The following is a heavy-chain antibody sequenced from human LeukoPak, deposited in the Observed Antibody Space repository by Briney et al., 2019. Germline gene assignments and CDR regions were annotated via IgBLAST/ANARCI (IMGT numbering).Heavy chain of an antibody. Sequence: GGSLTLSCAASGFTFSSYWMSWVRQAPGKGLEGVANIKEDGSVHYFVDSVKGRFTMSRDNAKHSLFLHMNSLRAEDSAVYYCAKWQLYSGNYYLDVWGQGTLVTVSS. J-gene: IGHJ4*02. D-gene: IGHD1-7*01. CDR3: AKWQLYSGNYYLDV. V-gene: IGHV3-7*01. CDR2: IKEDGSVH. CDR1: GFTFSSYW.